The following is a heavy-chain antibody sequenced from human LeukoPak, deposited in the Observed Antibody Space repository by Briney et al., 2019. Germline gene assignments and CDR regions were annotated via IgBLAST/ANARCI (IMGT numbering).Heavy chain of an antibody. CDR2: IYYRGST. Sequence: SETLSRTCTVSGGSICSGDYYWSWIRQPPGKGLEWIGYIYYRGSTYYNPSLKSRVTISVDTSKNQFSLKLSSVTAADTAVYYCARGDGQGSSGYYPPPAWFDPWGQGTLVTVSS. V-gene: IGHV4-30-4*01. J-gene: IGHJ5*02. D-gene: IGHD3-22*01. CDR1: GGSICSGDYY. CDR3: ARGDGQGSSGYYPPPAWFDP.